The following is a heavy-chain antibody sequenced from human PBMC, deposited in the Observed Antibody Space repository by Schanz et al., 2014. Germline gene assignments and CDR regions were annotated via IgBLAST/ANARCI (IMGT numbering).Heavy chain of an antibody. CDR1: GFSVSNTY. V-gene: IGHV3-53*01. CDR2: INSAGTT. J-gene: IGHJ4*02. CDR3: ARGRGYIIGQ. Sequence: EVQLAESGGGLIQPGGSLRLSCVVSGFSVSNTYMHWVRQPPGKGLEWVSGINSAGTTYYADSVKGRFPFFRDSSKNTVNLQMDXXXXDYTSVYYCARGRGYIIGQWGQGILVTVSS. D-gene: IGHD3-10*01.